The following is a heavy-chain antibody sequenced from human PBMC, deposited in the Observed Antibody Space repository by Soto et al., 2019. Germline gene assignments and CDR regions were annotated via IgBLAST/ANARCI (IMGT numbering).Heavy chain of an antibody. D-gene: IGHD3-22*01. V-gene: IGHV4-39*01. CDR2: IYYSGST. J-gene: IGHJ4*02. CDR3: ARLSDSTGYYYDV. Sequence: SETLSLTCTVSGGPISSRSHYWDWIRQAPGKGLEWIGNIYYSGSTTDNPSLKSRVTISVDTPKNQFSLMLSSVTAADTAVYYCARLSDSTGYYYDVGGQGTLVTLSS. CDR1: GGPISSRSHY.